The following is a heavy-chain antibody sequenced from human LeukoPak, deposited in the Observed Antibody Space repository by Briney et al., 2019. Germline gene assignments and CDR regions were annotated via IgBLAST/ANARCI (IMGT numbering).Heavy chain of an antibody. Sequence: GGSLRLSCAASGFTFSSYAMSWVRQAPGKGLEWVSAISGSGGSTYYADSVKGRFTISRDNSKNTLYLQMNSLRDEDTAVYYCAKDPTTTSPPYCSSTSCYEDYWGQGTLVTVSS. CDR3: AKDPTTTSPPYCSSTSCYEDY. V-gene: IGHV3-23*01. CDR1: GFTFSSYA. J-gene: IGHJ4*02. D-gene: IGHD2-2*01. CDR2: ISGSGGST.